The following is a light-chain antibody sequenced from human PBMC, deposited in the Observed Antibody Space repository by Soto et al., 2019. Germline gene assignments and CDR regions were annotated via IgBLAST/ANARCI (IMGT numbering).Light chain of an antibody. CDR1: QSVSSTY. J-gene: IGKJ4*01. CDR3: QQYGSSST. CDR2: DTS. V-gene: IGKV3-20*01. Sequence: EIVLTHSPGTLSLSPGERATLSCRASQSVSSTYLAWYQQKPGQAPSLLIYDTSNRATGIPDRFSGSGSGTDFTLTISRLEPEDFAVYYCQQYGSSSTFGGGTKV.